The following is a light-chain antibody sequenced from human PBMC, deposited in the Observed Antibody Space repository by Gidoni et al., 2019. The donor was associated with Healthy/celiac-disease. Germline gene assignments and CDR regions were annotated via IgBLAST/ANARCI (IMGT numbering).Light chain of an antibody. Sequence: EIVLTQSPATLSLSPGERVTLSCRASQNVSSYLAWYQQKPGQAPRLLIYDASNRATGIPARFSGSGSGTDFTLTISSLEPEDFAVYFCQQRSNWPSFGQGTRLEIK. CDR1: QNVSSY. J-gene: IGKJ5*01. CDR2: DAS. CDR3: QQRSNWPS. V-gene: IGKV3-11*01.